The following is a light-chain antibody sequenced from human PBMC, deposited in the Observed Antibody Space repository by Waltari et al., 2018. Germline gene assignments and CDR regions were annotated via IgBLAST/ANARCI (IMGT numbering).Light chain of an antibody. CDR3: QQYYSAPNT. V-gene: IGKV4-1*01. CDR2: WAS. Sequence: DIVVTQSPDSLAVSLGERATINCKSSQSVLHTNNKNYLAWYQRKPGQPPKLLIYWASTRASGVPGRFSGSGSGTDFTLTISSLQAEDVAVYYCQQYYSAPNTFGQGTKLEI. J-gene: IGKJ2*01. CDR1: QSVLHTNNKNY.